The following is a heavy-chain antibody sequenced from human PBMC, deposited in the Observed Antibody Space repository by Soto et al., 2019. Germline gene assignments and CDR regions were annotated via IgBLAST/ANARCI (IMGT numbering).Heavy chain of an antibody. CDR3: AADSGSYFRYGY. CDR1: GFTFTSSA. CDR2: IVVGSGNT. J-gene: IGHJ4*02. Sequence: SVKSSCKASGFTFTSSAVQWVRQARGQRLEWIGWIVVGSGNTNYAQKFQERVTITRDMSTSTAYMELSSLRSEDTAVYYCAADSGSYFRYGYWGQGTLVTGFS. D-gene: IGHD1-26*01. V-gene: IGHV1-58*01.